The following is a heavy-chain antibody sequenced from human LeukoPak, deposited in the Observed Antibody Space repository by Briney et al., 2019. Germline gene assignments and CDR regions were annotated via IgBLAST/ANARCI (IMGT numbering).Heavy chain of an antibody. D-gene: IGHD3-10*01. CDR2: IHPRRDDT. CDR1: GYSFTAFY. V-gene: IGHV1-2*02. J-gene: IGHJ4*02. CDR3: ARDGDYGTGSYYRGCIDS. Sequence: GASVTVSCKTSGYSFTAFYIHWVRQAPGQGLEWMGGIHPRRDDTNYAQKFQGRLTMTRDTPISTAYLDLGSLRSDDTAVYYWARDGDYGTGSYYRGCIDSGGQGTPVTVS.